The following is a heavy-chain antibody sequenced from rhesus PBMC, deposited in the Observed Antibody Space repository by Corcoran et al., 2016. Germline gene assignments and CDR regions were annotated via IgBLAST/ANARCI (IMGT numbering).Heavy chain of an antibody. V-gene: IGHV4S10*01. Sequence: QVQLQESGPGVVKPSETLSLTCAVSGGSISDSYRWSWIRQPPGKGREWIGYLYGSSTSTNYDPSLKSRVTISKDTSKNQFSLKLSSVTAADTAVYYCARGRYSGSWNGGFDYWGQGVLVTVSS. J-gene: IGHJ4*01. CDR3: ARGRYSGSWNGGFDY. D-gene: IGHD6-25*01. CDR1: GGSISDSYR. CDR2: LYGSSTST.